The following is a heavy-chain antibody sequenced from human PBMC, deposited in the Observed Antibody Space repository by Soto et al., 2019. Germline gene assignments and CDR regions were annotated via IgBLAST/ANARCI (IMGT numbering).Heavy chain of an antibody. CDR2: IIPIFGTA. D-gene: IGHD2-15*01. CDR3: ARNLPYCSGGSCYTFSGMDV. J-gene: IGHJ6*02. Sequence: VASVKVSCKASGGTFSSYAISWVRQAPGQGXEWMGGIIPIFGTANYAQKFQGRVTITADKSTSTAYMELSSLRSEDTAVYYCARNLPYCSGGSCYTFSGMDVWGQGTTVTVSS. CDR1: GGTFSSYA. V-gene: IGHV1-69*06.